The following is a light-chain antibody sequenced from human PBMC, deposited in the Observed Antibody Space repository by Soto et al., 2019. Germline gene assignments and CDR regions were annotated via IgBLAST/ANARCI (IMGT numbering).Light chain of an antibody. CDR2: KAS. CDR3: QQYSSYSLT. CDR1: QSISSW. V-gene: IGKV1-5*03. J-gene: IGKJ4*01. Sequence: DIQMTQSPSTLSASVGDRVTITCRASQSISSWLAWYQQKPGKAPKLLIYKASSLESGVPSRFSGSGSGTEFTLTISSLQPDDFATYYCQQYSSYSLTGGGGTKVEIK.